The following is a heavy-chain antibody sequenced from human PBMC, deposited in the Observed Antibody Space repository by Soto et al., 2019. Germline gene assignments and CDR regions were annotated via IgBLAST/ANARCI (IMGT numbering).Heavy chain of an antibody. CDR2: IIPIFGTA. CDR3: ARDERGYYYYGMDV. J-gene: IGHJ6*02. Sequence: SVKVSCKASGGTFSSYAISWVRQAPGQGLEWMGGIIPIFGTANYAQKFQGRVTITADKSASTAYMELSSLRSEDTAVYYCARDERGYYYYGMDVWGQGTTVTVSS. V-gene: IGHV1-69*06. CDR1: GGTFSSYA. D-gene: IGHD3-16*01.